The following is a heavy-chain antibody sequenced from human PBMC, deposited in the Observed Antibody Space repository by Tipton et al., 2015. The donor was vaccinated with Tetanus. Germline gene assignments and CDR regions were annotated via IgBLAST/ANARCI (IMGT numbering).Heavy chain of an antibody. V-gene: IGHV4-59*01. CDR2: IYYSGGT. CDR1: GGSISSYY. Sequence: TLSLTCTVSGGSISSYYWSWIRQPPGKGLEWIGYIYYSGGTNYNPSLKSRVTISVDTSKNQFSLKLSSVTAADTAVYYCARGGLLDDGMDVWGQGTTVTVSS. CDR3: ARGGLLDDGMDV. D-gene: IGHD2-2*03. J-gene: IGHJ6*02.